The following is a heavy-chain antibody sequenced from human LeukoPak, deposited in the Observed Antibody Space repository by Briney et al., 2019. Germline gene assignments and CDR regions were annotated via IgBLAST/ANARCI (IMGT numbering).Heavy chain of an antibody. CDR2: IIPIFGTA. CDR3: ASQLQRYGGWSYYNY. V-gene: IGHV1-69*13. CDR1: GGTFSSYA. J-gene: IGHJ4*02. D-gene: IGHD6-19*01. Sequence: SVKVSCKASGGTFSSYAISWVRQAPGQGLEWMGGIIPIFGTANYAQKFQGRVTITADESTSTAYMEVSSLRSEDTAVYYCASQLQRYGGWSYYNYWDQGTLVTVSS.